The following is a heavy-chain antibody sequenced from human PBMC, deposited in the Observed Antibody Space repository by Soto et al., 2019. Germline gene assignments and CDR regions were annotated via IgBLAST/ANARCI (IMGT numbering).Heavy chain of an antibody. CDR3: ARELEGGVFDI. V-gene: IGHV4-30-4*01. CDR1: GGPVRDAYSY. J-gene: IGHJ3*02. CDR2: LSYTGST. D-gene: IGHD2-8*02. Sequence: SETLSLTCTVSGGPVRDAYSYWTWIRQPPGKGLEWMGYLSYTGSTYYNPSLRNRASISVDESSNHLSLRLSSVTAADTAVYYCARELEGGVFDIWGRGKLVTVSS.